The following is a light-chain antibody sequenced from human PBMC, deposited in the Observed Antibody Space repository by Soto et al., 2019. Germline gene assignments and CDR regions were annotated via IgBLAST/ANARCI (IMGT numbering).Light chain of an antibody. V-gene: IGKV1-5*01. J-gene: IGKJ5*01. Sequence: DIQMTQSPSTLSASVGDRVTITCRASQSISNWLAWYQQRPGKAPELLIHHASSLESGVPSRFIGSGSGTEFSLTISSLQPDDFATDFGQQYNTYPITFGRGTRLEI. CDR3: QQYNTYPIT. CDR1: QSISNW. CDR2: HAS.